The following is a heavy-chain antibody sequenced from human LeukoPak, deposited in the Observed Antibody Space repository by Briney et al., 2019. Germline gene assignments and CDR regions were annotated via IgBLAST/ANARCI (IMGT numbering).Heavy chain of an antibody. CDR1: GFTFSSYS. Sequence: GGSLRLSFAASGFTFSSYSINWVRQAPGRGRWWVSSIIVISSNIYYADSVKGRFTISRDNAKNSLYLQMNSLRAEDTAVYYCARGSGYSSGWYNPTYNVWGKGTTVTVSS. CDR2: IIVISSNI. CDR3: ARGSGYSSGWYNPTYNV. D-gene: IGHD6-19*01. J-gene: IGHJ6*04. V-gene: IGHV3-21*01.